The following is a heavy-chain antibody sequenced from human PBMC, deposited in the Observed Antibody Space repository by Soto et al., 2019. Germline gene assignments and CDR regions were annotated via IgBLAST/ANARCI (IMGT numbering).Heavy chain of an antibody. J-gene: IGHJ5*02. CDR2: VYYTGTT. D-gene: IGHD3-22*01. CDR3: ARLGGYYQSLDT. CDR1: GGSIDSYY. Sequence: QVQLQESGPGLVKPSETLSLTCTVSGGSIDSYYWTWIRQPPGKGLEWIGSVYYTGTTTYSPSLKRRVTISVHTSMYQISLKLSSVTAADTAFYYCARLGGYYQSLDTWGQGTLVTVSS. V-gene: IGHV4-59*08.